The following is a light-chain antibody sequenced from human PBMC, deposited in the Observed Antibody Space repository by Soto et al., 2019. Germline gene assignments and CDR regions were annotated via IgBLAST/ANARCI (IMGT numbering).Light chain of an antibody. CDR3: QQANSFLGIT. CDR1: QIIGRW. CDR2: DAS. V-gene: IGKV1-12*01. J-gene: IGKJ3*01. Sequence: DVQMTQSPSSVSASVGDRVAITCRANQIIGRWLAWYQQKPGKAPRLLIYDASSLETGVPSRFSGSGSGTDFTLTISSLQPEDFATYYCQQANSFLGITFGPGTKVDIK.